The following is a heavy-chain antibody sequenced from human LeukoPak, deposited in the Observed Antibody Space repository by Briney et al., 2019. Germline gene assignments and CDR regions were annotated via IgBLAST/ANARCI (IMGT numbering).Heavy chain of an antibody. CDR3: AKVMGVYCSGGRCEDAFDI. V-gene: IGHV3-23*01. Sequence: GGSLRLSCAASGFTFSSYAMSWVRQAPGKGLEWVSAISGSGGSTYYADSVKGRFTISRDNSKNTLYLQMNSLRAEDTAVYYCAKVMGVYCSGGRCEDAFDIWGQGTMVTVSS. J-gene: IGHJ3*02. D-gene: IGHD2-15*01. CDR1: GFTFSSYA. CDR2: ISGSGGST.